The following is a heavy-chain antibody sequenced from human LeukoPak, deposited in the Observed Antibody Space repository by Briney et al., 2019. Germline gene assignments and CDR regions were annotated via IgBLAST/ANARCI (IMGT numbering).Heavy chain of an antibody. CDR1: GGSISSYY. CDR2: IYYSGST. V-gene: IGHV4-59*01. J-gene: IGHJ6*03. Sequence: TSETLSLTCTVSGGSISSYYWSWIRQPPGKGLEWIGYIYYSGSTNYNPSLKSRVTISVDTSKNQFSLKLSSVTAADTAVYYCARVGPLRSRPYYYYMDVWGKGTTVTVSS. D-gene: IGHD3-3*01. CDR3: ARVGPLRSRPYYYYMDV.